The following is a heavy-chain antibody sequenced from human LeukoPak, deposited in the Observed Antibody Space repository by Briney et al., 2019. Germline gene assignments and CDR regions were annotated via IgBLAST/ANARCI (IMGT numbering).Heavy chain of an antibody. CDR2: INHGGGT. CDR3: ARGLEYDFWSGNYSDGFDG. CDR1: GGSFSNYF. V-gene: IGHV4-34*01. D-gene: IGHD3/OR15-3a*01. Sequence: SETLSLTCAVYGGSFSNYFCSWLRQPPGKGLEWIGEINHGGGTNYNPSLKSRVTISVDTSKNQFSLNLSSVTAADTAVYYCARGLEYDFWSGNYSDGFDGWGQGTMVTVSS. J-gene: IGHJ3*01.